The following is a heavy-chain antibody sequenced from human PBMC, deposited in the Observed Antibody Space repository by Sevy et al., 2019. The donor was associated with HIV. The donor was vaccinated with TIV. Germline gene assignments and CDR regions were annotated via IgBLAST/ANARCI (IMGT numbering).Heavy chain of an antibody. CDR1: GFTFSSYA. D-gene: IGHD6-13*01. J-gene: IGHJ4*02. CDR3: AKDRYSSSWYRSDFDY. Sequence: GGSLRLSCAASGFTFSSYAMSWVRQAPGKGLEWVSAISGSGGGTYYADSVKGRFTISRDNSKNTLYLQMNSLRAEDTAVYYCAKDRYSSSWYRSDFDYWGQGTLVTVSS. CDR2: ISGSGGGT. V-gene: IGHV3-23*01.